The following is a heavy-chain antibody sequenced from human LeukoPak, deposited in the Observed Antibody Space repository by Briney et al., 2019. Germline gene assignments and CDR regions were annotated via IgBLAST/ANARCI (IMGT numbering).Heavy chain of an antibody. CDR3: ARDTPGGIAAAGPPYYYMDV. V-gene: IGHV4-39*07. Sequence: SETLSLTCTVSGGSISSSSYYWGWIRQPPGKGLEWIGSIYYSGSTYYNPSLKSRVTISVDTSKNQFSLKLSSVTAADTAVYYCARDTPGGIAAAGPPYYYMDVWGKGTTVTVSS. CDR2: IYYSGST. J-gene: IGHJ6*03. CDR1: GGSISSSSYY. D-gene: IGHD6-13*01.